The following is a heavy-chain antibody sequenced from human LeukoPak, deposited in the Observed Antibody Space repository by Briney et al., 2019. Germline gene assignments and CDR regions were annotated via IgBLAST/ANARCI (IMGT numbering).Heavy chain of an antibody. CDR2: NYNGGST. V-gene: IGHV4-4*02. D-gene: IGHD3-16*02. CDR3: ARERFTYDYVWGSYRLNWFDP. J-gene: IGHJ5*02. CDR1: GGSISSSNW. Sequence: SETLSLTCAVSGGSISSSNWWRCVRQPRGKGLEWMGENYNGGSTNYTPSLKSRVTISVDKSKNQFTLKLSSVPAADTAVYYGARERFTYDYVWGSYRLNWFDPWGHRTLVTVS.